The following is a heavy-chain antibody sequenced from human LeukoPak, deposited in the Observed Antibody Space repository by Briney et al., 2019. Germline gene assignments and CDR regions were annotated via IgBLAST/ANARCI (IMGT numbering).Heavy chain of an antibody. V-gene: IGHV1-18*04. CDR2: ISAYNGNT. Sequence: ASVKVSCKASGYTFPSYYMHWVRQAPGQGLEWMGWISAYNGNTNYAQKLQGRVTMTTDTSTSTAYMELRSLRSDDTAVYYCARYSGYAYYYYGMDVWGQGTTVTVSS. CDR3: ARYSGYAYYYYGMDV. CDR1: GYTFPSYY. J-gene: IGHJ6*02. D-gene: IGHD5-12*01.